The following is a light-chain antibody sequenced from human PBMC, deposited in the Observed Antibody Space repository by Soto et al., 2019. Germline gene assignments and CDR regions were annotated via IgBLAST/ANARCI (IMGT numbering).Light chain of an antibody. CDR1: QTIYSN. J-gene: IGKJ1*01. V-gene: IGKV3-15*01. CDR2: RAS. Sequence: IVMTQSPATLSVSPGERATLSCRAGQTIYSNVAWYQQRPGQAPRLLIYRASTRATGVPARFSGSGSGTEFTLTISGLQSEDFAVYSCQQYNNWPLTFGQGTKVDIK. CDR3: QQYNNWPLT.